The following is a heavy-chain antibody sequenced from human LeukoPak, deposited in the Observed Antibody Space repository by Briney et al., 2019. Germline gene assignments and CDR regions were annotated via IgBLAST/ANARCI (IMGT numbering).Heavy chain of an antibody. D-gene: IGHD3-10*01. V-gene: IGHV3-30*04. J-gene: IGHJ4*02. CDR1: GCTFSSYS. Sequence: PGRSLRLSCAASGCTFSSYSMHWVRQAPGKGLEWVAVISYDGSNKYYADSVKGPFTISRDNSKNTLYLQMNTLRAEATAVYYSARELDAGSKLLWFGELRYWGKGTLVTVSS. CDR3: ARELDAGSKLLWFGELRY. CDR2: ISYDGSNK.